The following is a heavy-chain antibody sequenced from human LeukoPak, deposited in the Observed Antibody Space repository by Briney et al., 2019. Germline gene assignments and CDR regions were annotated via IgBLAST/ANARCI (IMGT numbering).Heavy chain of an antibody. D-gene: IGHD6-19*01. CDR1: GGSVSSSY. CDR3: ARVYSSAWYLDY. CDR2: IFYNGGT. V-gene: IGHV4-59*02. Sequence: SETLSLTCTVSGGSVSSSYWSWIRQPPGKGLEWIGYIFYNGGTQYSPSLSSRVTISVDTSKNQFSLKLSSVTAADTAIYYCARVYSSAWYLDYWGQGTLVTVSS. J-gene: IGHJ4*02.